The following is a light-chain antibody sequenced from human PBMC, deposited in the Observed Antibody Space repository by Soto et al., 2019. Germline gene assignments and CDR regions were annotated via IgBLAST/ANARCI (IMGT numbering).Light chain of an antibody. Sequence: DIQMTQSPSILSASVGDRVTITCRASQTIDSWVAWYQQKPGKAPKLLVYDATSLESGVSSRFSGSGYGTDFTLSINNLQPDDFATYYCQQYNRLITFGQGTRLEI. CDR1: QTIDSW. J-gene: IGKJ5*01. CDR2: DAT. V-gene: IGKV1-5*01. CDR3: QQYNRLIT.